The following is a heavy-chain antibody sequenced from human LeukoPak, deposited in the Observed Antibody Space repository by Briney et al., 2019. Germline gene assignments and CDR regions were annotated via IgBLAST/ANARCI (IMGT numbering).Heavy chain of an antibody. D-gene: IGHD2-15*01. V-gene: IGHV3-30*18. J-gene: IGHJ6*02. Sequence: GGSLRLSCAASGFTFSSYGMHWVRQAPGKGLEWVAVISYDGSNKYYADSVKGRITISRDNSKNTLYLQMNSLRAEDTAVYYCAKDRGYCSGGSCQYYYYGMDVWGQGTTVTVSS. CDR2: ISYDGSNK. CDR1: GFTFSSYG. CDR3: AKDRGYCSGGSCQYYYYGMDV.